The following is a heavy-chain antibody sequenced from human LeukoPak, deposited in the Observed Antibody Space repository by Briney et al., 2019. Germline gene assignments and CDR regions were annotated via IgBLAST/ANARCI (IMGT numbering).Heavy chain of an antibody. CDR2: TNLHGTAV. CDR3: ASAYTYVRLGDH. D-gene: IGHD3-16*01. CDR1: GLSFSNYW. Sequence: GGSLRHSCEVSGLSFSNYWMHWVRQAPGKGLLWVARTNLHGTAVDYADSVKGRFIISRDNAKNTLFLQMNSLRVEDTAVYDCASAYTYVRLGDHWGQGTLVTVSS. V-gene: IGHV3-74*01. J-gene: IGHJ4*02.